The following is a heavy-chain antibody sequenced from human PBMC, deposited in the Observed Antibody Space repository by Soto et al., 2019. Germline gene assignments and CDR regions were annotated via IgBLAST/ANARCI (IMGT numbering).Heavy chain of an antibody. V-gene: IGHV3-49*03. CDR1: GFTFGDYA. D-gene: IGHD3-9*01. CDR2: IRSKAYGGTT. Sequence: PGGSLRLSCTASGFTFGDYAMSWFRQAPGKGLEWVGFIRSKAYGGTTEYAASVKGRFTISRDDSKSIAYLQMNSLKTEDTAVYYCTTEQENYVILTGYYNGDVFDIWGQGTMVTVSS. J-gene: IGHJ3*02. CDR3: TTEQENYVILTGYYNGDVFDI.